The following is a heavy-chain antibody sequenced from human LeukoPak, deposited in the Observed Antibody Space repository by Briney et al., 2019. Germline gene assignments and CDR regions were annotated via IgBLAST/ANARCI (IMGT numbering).Heavy chain of an antibody. CDR2: VNTNTGNP. D-gene: IGHD6-19*01. CDR3: ARVRKYSSGWYSRLSLSGFDP. CDR1: GYTFTSYA. J-gene: IGHJ5*02. V-gene: IGHV7-4-1*02. Sequence: ASVKVSCKASGYTFTSYAMNWVRQAPGQGLEWMGWVNTNTGNPTYAQGFTGRFVFSLDTSVSTAYLQISSLKAEDTAVYYCARVRKYSSGWYSRLSLSGFDPWGQGTLVTVSS.